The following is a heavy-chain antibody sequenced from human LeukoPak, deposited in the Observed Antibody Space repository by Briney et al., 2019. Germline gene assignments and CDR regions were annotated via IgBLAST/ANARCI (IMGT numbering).Heavy chain of an antibody. CDR1: GYTFTGYY. J-gene: IGHJ4*02. CDR3: AREGAVAGIFGY. D-gene: IGHD6-19*01. V-gene: IGHV1-2*02. Sequence: ASVKVSCKASGYTFTGYYMRWVRQAPGQGLEWMGWINPNSGGTNYAQKFQGRITMTRDTSISTAYMELSRLRSDDTAVYYCAREGAVAGIFGYWGQGTLVTVSS. CDR2: INPNSGGT.